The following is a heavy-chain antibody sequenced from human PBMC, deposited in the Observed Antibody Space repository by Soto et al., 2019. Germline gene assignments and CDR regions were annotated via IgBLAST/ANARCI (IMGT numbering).Heavy chain of an antibody. CDR2: INPGNGDT. J-gene: IGHJ6*02. Sequence: QVQLVQSGTEVKKPGASVKVSCKTSGYSFTKYGVHWVRQAPGQRLEWMGWINPGNGDTKYSQKFQGRVTITRDTSATTAYMELSGLRSEDSAVFYCARTDCSSTSCYNYYYYGMDVWGQGTTVTV. CDR3: ARTDCSSTSCYNYYYYGMDV. D-gene: IGHD2-2*01. CDR1: GYSFTKYG. V-gene: IGHV1-3*01.